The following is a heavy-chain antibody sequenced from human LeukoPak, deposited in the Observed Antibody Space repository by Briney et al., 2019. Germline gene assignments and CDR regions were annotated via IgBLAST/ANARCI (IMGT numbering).Heavy chain of an antibody. J-gene: IGHJ4*02. V-gene: IGHV3-23*01. CDR1: GFTFSSYA. D-gene: IGHD2-15*01. CDR3: IRQDCSAAGGCSYIEY. Sequence: PGGSLRLSCAASGFTFSSYAMSWVRQAPGKGLEWVSVISGSGGTIYYADSVKGRFTISRDNSKNTLYLQMNSLRAEDTAVYYCIRQDCSAAGGCSYIEYRGQGTLVTVSS. CDR2: ISGSGGTI.